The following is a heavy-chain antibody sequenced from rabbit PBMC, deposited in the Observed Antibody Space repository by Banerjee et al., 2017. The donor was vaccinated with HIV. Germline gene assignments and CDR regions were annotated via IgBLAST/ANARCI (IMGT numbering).Heavy chain of an antibody. CDR2: IYAGSGGNT. Sequence: QEQLKETGGGLVQPGGSLTLSCKASGFDFSSYYMSWVRQAPGKGLEWIACIYAGSGGNTNYATWAKGRFTISKTSSTTVTLQMTSLTAADTATYFCARAGVYSDSDPYRLWGQGTLVTVS. CDR1: GFDFSSYYM. J-gene: IGHJ4*01. D-gene: IGHD6-1*01. CDR3: ARAGVYSDSDPYRL. V-gene: IGHV1S45*01.